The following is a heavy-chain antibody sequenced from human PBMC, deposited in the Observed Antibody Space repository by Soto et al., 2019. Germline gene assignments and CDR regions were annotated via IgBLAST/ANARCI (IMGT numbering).Heavy chain of an antibody. D-gene: IGHD4-17*01. Sequence: QVQLVESGGGVVQPGRSLRLSCAASGFTFSSYGMHWVRQAPGKGLEWVAVIWYDGSNKYYADSVKGRFTISRDNSKNTLYLQMNSLRAEDTAVYYCARGLLTGDYVGATDYWGQGTLVTVSS. CDR2: IWYDGSNK. V-gene: IGHV3-33*01. CDR1: GFTFSSYG. J-gene: IGHJ4*02. CDR3: ARGLLTGDYVGATDY.